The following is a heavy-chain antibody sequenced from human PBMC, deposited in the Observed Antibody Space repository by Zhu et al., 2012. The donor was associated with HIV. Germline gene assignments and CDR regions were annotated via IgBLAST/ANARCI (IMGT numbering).Heavy chain of an antibody. V-gene: IGHV4-4*09. J-gene: IGHJ4*02. D-gene: IGHD5-24*01. CDR3: ARGVIGDGYKASFPER. Sequence: QVQLQESGPGLVKPSETLSLTCTVSGGSISSYYWSWIRQPPGKGLEWIGYIYTSGSTNYNPSLKSRVTISVDTSKNQFSLKLSSVTAADTAVYYCARGVIGDGYKASFPERWGQGTLVTVSS. CDR1: GGSISSYY. CDR2: IYTSGST.